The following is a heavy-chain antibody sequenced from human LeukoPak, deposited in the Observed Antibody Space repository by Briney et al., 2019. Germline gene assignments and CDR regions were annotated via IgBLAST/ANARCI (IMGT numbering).Heavy chain of an antibody. D-gene: IGHD4-11*01. Sequence: ASVKVSCKASGYRFTDYYVHWVRQAPGRGLEWMAWINPNDGTTNYAQKFQGRVTMITDTSISTAYMELSNLRSDDTAVYYCAQTSDYYNYYFDYWGQGTPVTVSS. V-gene: IGHV1-2*02. J-gene: IGHJ4*02. CDR3: AQTSDYYNYYFDY. CDR1: GYRFTDYY. CDR2: INPNDGTT.